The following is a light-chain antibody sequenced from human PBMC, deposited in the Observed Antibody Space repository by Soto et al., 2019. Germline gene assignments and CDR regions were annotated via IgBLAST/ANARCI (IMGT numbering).Light chain of an antibody. CDR3: LLSYSGARSVV. CDR1: TGAVTSGHY. Sequence: QAVVTQDPSLTVSPGGTVTLTCGSSTGAVTSGHYPYWFQQKPGQAPRTLIYDTSNKHSWTPARFSGSLLGGKAALTLSGAQPEDEAEYYCLLSYSGARSVVFGGGTKVTVL. J-gene: IGLJ2*01. V-gene: IGLV7-46*01. CDR2: DTS.